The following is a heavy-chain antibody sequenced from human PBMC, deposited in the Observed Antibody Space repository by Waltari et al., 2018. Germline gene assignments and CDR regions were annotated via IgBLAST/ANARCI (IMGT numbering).Heavy chain of an antibody. CDR1: GASTSAGEHY. CDR3: ARNTGQDWHPLGGYLYYFDY. V-gene: IGHV4-30-4*01. D-gene: IGHD1-26*01. Sequence: QVQLQESGPGLVKPSQTLSLTCAVSGASTSAGEHYWSWIRQSQGQGLEWIGYIHRRSITKYNRSLAGRVTISVESTNRCSLELTSVTAADTAVYYCARNTGQDWHPLGGYLYYFDYWGQGALVTVSS. J-gene: IGHJ4*02. CDR2: IHRRSIT.